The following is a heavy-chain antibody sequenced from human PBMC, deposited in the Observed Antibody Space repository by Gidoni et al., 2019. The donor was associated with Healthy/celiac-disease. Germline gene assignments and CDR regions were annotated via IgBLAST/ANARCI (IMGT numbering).Heavy chain of an antibody. Sequence: QLQLQESGPGLVKPSETLSLTCTVSGGSISSRSYYWGWIRQPPGKGLGWIGSIYYSGSPYYNPSLKSRVTISVDTSKNQFSLKLSSVTAADTAVYYCASEGSGYSDYWGQGTLVTVSS. V-gene: IGHV4-39*01. D-gene: IGHD3-22*01. CDR2: IYYSGSP. CDR1: GGSISSRSYY. CDR3: ASEGSGYSDY. J-gene: IGHJ4*02.